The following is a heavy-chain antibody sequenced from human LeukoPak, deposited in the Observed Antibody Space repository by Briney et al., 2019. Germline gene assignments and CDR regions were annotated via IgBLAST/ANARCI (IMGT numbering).Heavy chain of an antibody. Sequence: SETLSLTCTVSGGSLSNNYWSWLRQPPGKGLEWIGYIYYSGSTNYNPSLKSRVLISVDKSRNQFSLKLTSVTAADTAVYYCARGGSAYSLDYWGQGTLVTVSS. CDR1: GGSLSNNY. V-gene: IGHV4-59*08. D-gene: IGHD3-22*01. CDR2: IYYSGST. CDR3: ARGGSAYSLDY. J-gene: IGHJ4*02.